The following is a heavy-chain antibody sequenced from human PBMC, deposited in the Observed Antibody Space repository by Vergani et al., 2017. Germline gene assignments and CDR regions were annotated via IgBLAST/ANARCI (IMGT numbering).Heavy chain of an antibody. CDR3: ASGKYYSDSTSHFRGRYFDV. CDR1: GVSISNSSYY. J-gene: IGHJ2*01. Sequence: QVQLQESGPGLVKPSQTLSLTCNVSGVSISNSSYYWSWIRQPPGKGLEWIGSIYNSGNGDSSSSLKSRVTISADTSKNQFSLRLTSVTAADTAVYYCASGKYYSDSTSHFRGRYFDVWGRGTLVTVPS. D-gene: IGHD3-16*01. CDR2: IYNSGNG. V-gene: IGHV4-39*01.